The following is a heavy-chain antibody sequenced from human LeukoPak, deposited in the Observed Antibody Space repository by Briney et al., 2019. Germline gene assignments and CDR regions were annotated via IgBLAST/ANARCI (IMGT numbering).Heavy chain of an antibody. D-gene: IGHD7-27*01. CDR2: MNPNSGAT. V-gene: IGHV1-8*01. CDR1: GYTFTSYD. Sequence: GASVKVSCKASGYTFTSYDFNWLREATGQGPGWMGWMNPNSGATGYAQKFQGRVTMTRSATINTAYMELSRLASDATAVYYSGRAPLSWGFDYWGQGTLVTVSS. CDR3: GRAPLSWGFDY. J-gene: IGHJ4*02.